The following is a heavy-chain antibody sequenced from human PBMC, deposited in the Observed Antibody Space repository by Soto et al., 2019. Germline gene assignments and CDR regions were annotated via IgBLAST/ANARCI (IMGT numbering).Heavy chain of an antibody. CDR3: ARDKGYCSGGSCYYYYYGMDV. Sequence: QVQLVESGGGVVQPGRSLRLSCAASGFTFSSYAMHWVRQAPGKGLEWAAVISYDGSNKYYADSVKGRFTISRHNSKNTLYLQMNSLRAEDTAVYYCARDKGYCSGGSCYYYYYGMDVWGQGTTVTVSS. J-gene: IGHJ6*02. D-gene: IGHD2-15*01. V-gene: IGHV3-30-3*01. CDR1: GFTFSSYA. CDR2: ISYDGSNK.